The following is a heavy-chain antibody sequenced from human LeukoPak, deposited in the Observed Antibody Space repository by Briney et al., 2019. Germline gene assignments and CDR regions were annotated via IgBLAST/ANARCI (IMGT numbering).Heavy chain of an antibody. V-gene: IGHV1-2*06. CDR1: GYTFTGYY. D-gene: IGHD3-3*01. Sequence: VSVKVSCKASGYTFTGYYMHWVRQAPGQGLEWMGRINPNSGGTNYAQKFQGRVTMTRDTSISTAYMELSRLRSGDTAVYYCAQLEWPNDAFDIWGQGTMVTVSS. CDR3: AQLEWPNDAFDI. J-gene: IGHJ3*02. CDR2: INPNSGGT.